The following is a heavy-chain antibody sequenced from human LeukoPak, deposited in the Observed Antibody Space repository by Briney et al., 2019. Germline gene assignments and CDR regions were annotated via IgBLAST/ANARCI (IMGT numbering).Heavy chain of an antibody. Sequence: PGGSLRLSCAASGFTFSSYSMNWVRQAPGNGLEWVSYISSSSSTIYYADSVKGRFTISRDNAKNSLYLQMNSLRDEDTAVYYCARDYGGYSGYDPPDYWGQGTLVTVSS. V-gene: IGHV3-48*02. J-gene: IGHJ4*02. D-gene: IGHD5-12*01. CDR2: ISSSSSTI. CDR1: GFTFSSYS. CDR3: ARDYGGYSGYDPPDY.